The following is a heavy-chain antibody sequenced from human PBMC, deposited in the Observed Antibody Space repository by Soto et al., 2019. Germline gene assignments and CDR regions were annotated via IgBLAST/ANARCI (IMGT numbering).Heavy chain of an antibody. CDR3: ARAVITGTTWDYYYYYMDV. CDR1: GDSVSSNSAA. Sequence: SQTLSLTCAISGDSVSSNSAAWNWIRQSPSRGLEWLGRTYYRSKWYNDYAVSVKSRITINPDTSKNQFSLQLNSVTPEDTAVYYCARAVITGTTWDYYYYYMDVWGKGTTVTVSS. J-gene: IGHJ6*03. CDR2: TYYRSKWYN. V-gene: IGHV6-1*01. D-gene: IGHD1-7*01.